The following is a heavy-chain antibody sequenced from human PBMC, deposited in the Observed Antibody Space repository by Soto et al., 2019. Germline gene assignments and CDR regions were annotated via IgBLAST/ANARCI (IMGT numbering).Heavy chain of an antibody. J-gene: IGHJ4*02. V-gene: IGHV4-31*03. CDR3: ALRLGDPGRLYFDY. Sequence: SETLSLTCTVSGGSISSGGYYWSWIRQHPGKGLEWIGYIYYSGSTYYNPSLKSRVTISVDTSKNQFSLKLSSVTAADTAVYYCALRLGDPGRLYFDYWGQGALVTVSS. CDR2: IYYSGST. CDR1: GGSISSGGYY. D-gene: IGHD3-16*01.